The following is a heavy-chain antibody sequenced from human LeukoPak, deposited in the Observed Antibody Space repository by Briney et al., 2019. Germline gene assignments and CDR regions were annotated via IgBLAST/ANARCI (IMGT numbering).Heavy chain of an antibody. CDR3: ARDLTTGLAHFDY. D-gene: IGHD1-1*01. Sequence: SETLSLTCVVSGGSISSTTYYWGWIRQPPGKGLEWVGSLSHNGNTYYNPALKSRVTISGDSSKNQFSLQLTSVTAADTAFYYCARDLTTGLAHFDYWGQGALVTVSS. V-gene: IGHV4-39*07. J-gene: IGHJ4*02. CDR2: LSHNGNT. CDR1: GGSISSTTYY.